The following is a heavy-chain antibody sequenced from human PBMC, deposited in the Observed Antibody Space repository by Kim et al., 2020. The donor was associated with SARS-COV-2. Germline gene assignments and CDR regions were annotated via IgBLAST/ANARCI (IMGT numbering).Heavy chain of an antibody. J-gene: IGHJ5*02. CDR2: IYYSGST. Sequence: SETLSLTCSVSGGSINSGGHYWTWIRQHPGLGLEWIGHIYYSGSTSYNPSLKSRLTISIDTSKNRFSLKLSSVTAADTAVYYCAREGYYDRSGYYGPYNWIDPWGQGILVTVSS. D-gene: IGHD3-22*01. CDR3: AREGYYDRSGYYGPYNWIDP. V-gene: IGHV4-31*03. CDR1: GGSINSGGHY.